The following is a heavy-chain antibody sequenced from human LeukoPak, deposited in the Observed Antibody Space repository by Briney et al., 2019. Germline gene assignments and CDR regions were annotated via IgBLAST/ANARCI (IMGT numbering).Heavy chain of an antibody. CDR1: GFTFSSFA. Sequence: QPGGSLRLSCAASGFTFSSFAMSWVRQAPGKGLDWVSAISGSGGSTYYADSVKGRFTISRDNSKNTLFLQMNSLRAEDTAVYYCAKDRSCTGSSCNVGSWGQGTMVTVSS. J-gene: IGHJ3*01. CDR3: AKDRSCTGSSCNVGS. D-gene: IGHD2-2*01. V-gene: IGHV3-23*01. CDR2: ISGSGGST.